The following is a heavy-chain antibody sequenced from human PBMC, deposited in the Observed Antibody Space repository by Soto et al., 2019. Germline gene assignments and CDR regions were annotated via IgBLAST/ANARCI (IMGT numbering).Heavy chain of an antibody. CDR1: GGSISSSTYY. Sequence: PSETLSLTCTVSGGSISSSTYYWGWMRQPPGKGLEWIASFFIGGNTYYNPSLKSRVTISVDTSKNQFSLKLSSVTAADTAVYYCARLGGYYQALDSWGQGTLVTVS. D-gene: IGHD3-22*01. CDR3: ARLGGYYQALDS. CDR2: FFIGGNT. V-gene: IGHV4-39*01. J-gene: IGHJ4*02.